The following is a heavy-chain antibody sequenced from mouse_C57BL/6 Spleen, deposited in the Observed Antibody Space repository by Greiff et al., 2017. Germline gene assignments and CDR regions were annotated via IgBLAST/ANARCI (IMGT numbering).Heavy chain of an antibody. J-gene: IGHJ3*01. CDR1: GFTFSDYY. CDR3: ARHPRFAY. Sequence: EVQLVESGGGLVQPGGSLKLSCAASGFTFSDYYMYWVRQTPEKRLEWVAYISNGGGSTYYPDTVKGRFTISRDNAKNTLYLQMSRLKSEDTAMYYCARHPRFAYWGQGTLVTVSA. CDR2: ISNGGGST. V-gene: IGHV5-12*01.